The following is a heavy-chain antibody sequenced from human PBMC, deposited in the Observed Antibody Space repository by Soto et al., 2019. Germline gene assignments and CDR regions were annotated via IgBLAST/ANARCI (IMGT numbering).Heavy chain of an antibody. D-gene: IGHD3-10*01. CDR1: GGSISSYY. Sequence: QVQLQESGPGLVKPSETLSLTCTVSGGSISSYYWSWIRQPAGKGLEWIGRIYTSGSTNYNPSLKSRVTLSVGTSKTLVTLKLRSVPAADTAVYDCARDITMVRGVIITDYFDYWGQGTLVTVSS. CDR3: ARDITMVRGVIITDYFDY. J-gene: IGHJ4*02. V-gene: IGHV4-4*07. CDR2: IYTSGST.